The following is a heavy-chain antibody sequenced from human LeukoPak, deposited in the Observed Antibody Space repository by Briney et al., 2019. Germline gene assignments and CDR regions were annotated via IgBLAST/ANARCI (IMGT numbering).Heavy chain of an antibody. Sequence: ASVKVSCKASGYTFTSYDINWVRQATGQGLEWMGWMNPNSGNTGYAQKFQGRVTMTRNTSISTAYMELSSLRSEDTAVYYCARDHYDFWSGYYSYGMDVWGQGTTVTVSS. J-gene: IGHJ6*02. D-gene: IGHD3-3*01. CDR1: GYTFTSYD. CDR2: MNPNSGNT. CDR3: ARDHYDFWSGYYSYGMDV. V-gene: IGHV1-8*01.